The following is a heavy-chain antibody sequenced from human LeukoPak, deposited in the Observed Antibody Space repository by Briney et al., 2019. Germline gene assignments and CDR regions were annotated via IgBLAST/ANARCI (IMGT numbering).Heavy chain of an antibody. J-gene: IGHJ4*02. V-gene: IGHV3-23*01. Sequence: GGSLRLSCAASGFTFSSYAMSWVRQAPGKGLEWVSVISGSGGYTYYADSVKGRFTISRDNSKNTLYLQMNSLRAEDTAIYYCARDERLLSFLKWGQGTLVTVSS. CDR2: ISGSGGYT. CDR1: GFTFSSYA. D-gene: IGHD3-3*01. CDR3: ARDERLLSFLK.